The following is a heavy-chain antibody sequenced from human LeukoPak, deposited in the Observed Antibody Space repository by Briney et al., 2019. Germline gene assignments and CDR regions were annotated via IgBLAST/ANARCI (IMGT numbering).Heavy chain of an antibody. CDR3: ARGPTTVNFDY. CDR2: IYHSGST. Sequence: SETLSLTCTVSGGSISSSSYYWGWIRQPPGKGLEWIGSIYHSGSTYYNPSLKSRVTISVDTSKNQFSLKLSSVTAADTAVYYCARGPTTVNFDYWGQGTLVTVSS. V-gene: IGHV4-39*07. CDR1: GGSISSSSYY. D-gene: IGHD4-17*01. J-gene: IGHJ4*02.